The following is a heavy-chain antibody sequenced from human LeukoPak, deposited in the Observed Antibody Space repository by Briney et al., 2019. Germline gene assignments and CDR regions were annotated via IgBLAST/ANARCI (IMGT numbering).Heavy chain of an antibody. CDR3: ARSGYSSSWYFPFDY. V-gene: IGHV3-21*01. D-gene: IGHD6-13*01. Sequence: PGGSLRLSCAASGLPFSSYTMNWVRQAPGRGLEWVSSITGGSNYMYYRDSVEGRFTISRDNAKNSLYLQMNSLRAEDTAVYYCARSGYSSSWYFPFDYWGQGTLVTVSS. CDR2: ITGGSNYM. CDR1: GLPFSSYT. J-gene: IGHJ4*02.